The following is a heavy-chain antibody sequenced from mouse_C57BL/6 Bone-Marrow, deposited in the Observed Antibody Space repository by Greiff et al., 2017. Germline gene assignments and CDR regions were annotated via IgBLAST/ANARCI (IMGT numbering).Heavy chain of an antibody. CDR2: IDPENGDT. V-gene: IGHV14-4*01. CDR3: ATCGYYSYCDLDD. D-gene: IGHD2-3*01. J-gene: IGHJ4*01. CDR1: GFNINDDY. Sequence: VQLQQSGAELVRPGASVKLSCTASGFNINDDYMHWVKQRPEQGLEWIGWIDPENGDTEDASKFQGKATITADTASNTAYLQLSILTSEDTAVYYCATCGYYSYCDLDDWGQGTSVTVSS.